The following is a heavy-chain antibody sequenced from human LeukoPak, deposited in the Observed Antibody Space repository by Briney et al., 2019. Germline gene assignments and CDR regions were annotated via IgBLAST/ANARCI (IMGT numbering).Heavy chain of an antibody. CDR3: AILSGSGSYSYFDY. J-gene: IGHJ4*02. Sequence: GGSLRLSCAASGFTFSSYNMNWVRQAPGKGLEWVSVIYSGGSTYYAGSVKGRFTISRHDSKNTLYLQMNSLRAEDTAVYYCAILSGSGSYSYFDYWGQGTLVTVSS. CDR2: IYSGGST. D-gene: IGHD3-10*01. V-gene: IGHV3-53*04. CDR1: GFTFSSYN.